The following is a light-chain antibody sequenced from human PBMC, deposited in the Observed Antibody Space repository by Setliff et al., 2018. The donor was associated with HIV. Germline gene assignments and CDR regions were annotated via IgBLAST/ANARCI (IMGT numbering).Light chain of an antibody. CDR3: SSYAGRSGLFYV. J-gene: IGLJ1*01. CDR1: SSDVGAYNY. CDR2: GVS. V-gene: IGLV2-14*01. Sequence: QSVLTQPASVSGSPGHSITNSCTGTSSDVGAYNYVSWYQQHPGRVPKLLFSGVSQRPSGVSNRFSASKSGNTASLTISGLQPEDEADYFCSSYAGRSGLFYVFGTGTKV.